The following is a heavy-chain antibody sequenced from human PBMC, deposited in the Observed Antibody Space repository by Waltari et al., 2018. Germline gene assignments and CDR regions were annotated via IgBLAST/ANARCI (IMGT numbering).Heavy chain of an antibody. CDR2: INPNSGGT. V-gene: IGHV1-2*02. J-gene: IGHJ1*01. D-gene: IGHD3-22*01. CDR3: ARAFNYYDSSGYPAEYFQH. Sequence: GLEWMGWINPNSGGTNYAQKFQGRVTMTRDTSISTAYMELSRLRSDDTAVYYCARAFNYYDSSGYPAEYFQHWGQGTLVTVSS.